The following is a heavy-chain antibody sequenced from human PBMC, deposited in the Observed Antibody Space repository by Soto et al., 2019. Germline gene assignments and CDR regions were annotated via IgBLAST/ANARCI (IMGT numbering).Heavy chain of an antibody. D-gene: IGHD2-2*01. CDR3: ARDARGYCISTSCYYYYGMDV. CDR1: GYTFTSYG. J-gene: IGHJ6*02. Sequence: ASVKVSCKASGYTFTSYGISWVRQAPGQGLEWMGWISAYNGNTNYAQKLQGRVTMTTDTSTSTAYMELSSLRSEDTAVYYCARDARGYCISTSCYYYYGMDVWGQGTTVTVSS. V-gene: IGHV1-18*01. CDR2: ISAYNGNT.